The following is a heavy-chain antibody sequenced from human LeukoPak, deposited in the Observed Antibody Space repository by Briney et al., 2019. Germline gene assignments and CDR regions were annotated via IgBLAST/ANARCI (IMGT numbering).Heavy chain of an antibody. J-gene: IGHJ4*02. CDR2: INHSGST. V-gene: IGHV4-34*01. D-gene: IGHD2-2*01. CDR1: GFNFNTYT. Sequence: GSLRLSCAASGFNFNTYTMNWVRQPPGKGLEWIGEINHSGSTNYNPSLKSRVTISVDTSKNQFSLKLSSVTAADTAVYYCARHSAADYWGQGTLVTVSS. CDR3: ARHSAADY.